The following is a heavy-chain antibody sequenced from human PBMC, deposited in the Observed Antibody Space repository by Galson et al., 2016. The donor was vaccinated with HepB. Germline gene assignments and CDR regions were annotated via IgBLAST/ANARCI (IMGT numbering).Heavy chain of an antibody. CDR2: IDYSGST. D-gene: IGHD3-16*01. V-gene: IGHV4-30-4*08. CDR1: GNSISRTHH. Sequence: TLSLTCSVSGNSISRTHHWGWVRQPPGKGLEWLGYIDYSGSTYSRPSLKSRLTMSIDTSKNQFSLILASVTAADTAKYFCVRVGFTFGMNWLDPWGQGALVTVSS. CDR3: VRVGFTFGMNWLDP. J-gene: IGHJ5*02.